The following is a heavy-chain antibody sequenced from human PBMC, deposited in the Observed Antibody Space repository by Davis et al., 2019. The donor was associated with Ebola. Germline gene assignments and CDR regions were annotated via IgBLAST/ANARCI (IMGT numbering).Heavy chain of an antibody. CDR2: IWYDGSNT. V-gene: IGHV3-33*06. CDR3: AKESNNAFGNYALEY. D-gene: IGHD4-11*01. J-gene: IGHJ4*02. CDR1: GFSFSSYE. Sequence: GESLKISCAASGFSFSSYEMNWVRQAPGKGLEWVALIWYDGSNTFYADSVEGRFTISRDNSKNTVFLQMNSLRAEDTAVYYCAKESNNAFGNYALEYWGQGTLVTVSS.